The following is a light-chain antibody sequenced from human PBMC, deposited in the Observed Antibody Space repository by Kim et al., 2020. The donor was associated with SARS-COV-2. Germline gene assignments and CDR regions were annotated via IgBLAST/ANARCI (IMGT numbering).Light chain of an antibody. CDR3: AAWDDSLKGVV. CDR2: SNN. J-gene: IGLJ2*01. V-gene: IGLV1-44*01. Sequence: ELTQLPSASGTPRQRVTISCSGSTSNIGRNTVNWYQQPPGTAPKLLIYSNNERPSGVPDRFSGSKSGTSASLAISGLQFEDEADYYCAAWDDSLKGVVFGGGTKVTVL. CDR1: TSNIGRNT.